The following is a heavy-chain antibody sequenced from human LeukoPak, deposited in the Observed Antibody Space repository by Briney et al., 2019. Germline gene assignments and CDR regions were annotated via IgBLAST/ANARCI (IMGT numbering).Heavy chain of an antibody. Sequence: PGGSLRLSCAASGFIFSNYEMNWVRQAPGKGLEWVSCISGSGGSTYYADSVKGRFTISRDNSKNTLYLQMNSLRAEDTAVYYCAKDFSSGWPDAFDIWGQGTMVTVSS. J-gene: IGHJ3*02. CDR3: AKDFSSGWPDAFDI. V-gene: IGHV3-23*01. CDR2: ISGSGGST. D-gene: IGHD6-19*01. CDR1: GFIFSNYE.